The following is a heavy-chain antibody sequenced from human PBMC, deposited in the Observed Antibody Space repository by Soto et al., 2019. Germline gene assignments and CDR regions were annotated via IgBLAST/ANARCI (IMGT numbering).Heavy chain of an antibody. Sequence: SQTLSLTCATSGDSVSSNSAAWNWIRQSPSRGLEWLGRTYYRSKWYNDYAVSVKSRITINTDTSKNQSSLQLNSVTPEDTAVYSCERGFSSWYYFDYRGQGTLVTVSS. CDR3: ERGFSSWYYFDY. J-gene: IGHJ4*02. D-gene: IGHD6-13*01. CDR1: GDSVSSNSAA. CDR2: TYYRSKWYN. V-gene: IGHV6-1*01.